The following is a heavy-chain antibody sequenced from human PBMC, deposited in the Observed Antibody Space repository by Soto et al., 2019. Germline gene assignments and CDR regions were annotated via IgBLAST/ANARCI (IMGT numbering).Heavy chain of an antibody. CDR2: IWYDGSNK. CDR3: ARLLGGSYHYYGMDV. J-gene: IGHJ6*02. V-gene: IGHV3-33*01. D-gene: IGHD1-26*01. Sequence: GGSLRLSCAASGFTFSSYGMHWVRQAPGKGLEWVAVIWYDGSNKYYADSVKGRFTISRDNSKNTLYLQMNSLRAEDTAVYYCARLLGGSYHYYGMDVWGQGTTVTVSS. CDR1: GFTFSSYG.